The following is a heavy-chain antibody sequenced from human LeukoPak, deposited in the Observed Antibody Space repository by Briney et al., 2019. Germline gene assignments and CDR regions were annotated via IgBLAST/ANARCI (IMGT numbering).Heavy chain of an antibody. CDR2: ISAYNGNT. D-gene: IGHD3-3*01. V-gene: IGHV1-18*01. CDR3: ARGVWSGTGKYYFDY. J-gene: IGHJ4*02. Sequence: ASVKVSCKASGYTFTSYGISWVRQAPGQGLEWMGWISAYNGNTNYAQKLQGRVTMTTDTSTSTAYMELRSLRPDDTAVYYCARGVWSGTGKYYFDYWGQGTLVTVSS. CDR1: GYTFTSYG.